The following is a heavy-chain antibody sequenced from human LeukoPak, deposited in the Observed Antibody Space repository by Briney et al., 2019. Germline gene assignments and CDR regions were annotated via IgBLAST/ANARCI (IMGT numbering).Heavy chain of an antibody. CDR1: GYTFTSYD. V-gene: IGHV1-8*01. CDR2: MNPNSGNT. J-gene: IGHJ4*02. CDR3: ARGRTNYFDY. Sequence: GASVKVSCKASGYTFTSYDINWVRQASGQGPEWMGGMNPNSGNTVYAQKFQGRVTMTRDTSISTSYMELSSLRSDDTAVYYRARGRTNYFDYWGQGTLVTVSS.